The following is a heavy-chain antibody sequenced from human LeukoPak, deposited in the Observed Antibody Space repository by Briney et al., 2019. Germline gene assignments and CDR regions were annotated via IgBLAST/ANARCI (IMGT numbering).Heavy chain of an antibody. V-gene: IGHV4-34*01. CDR3: ARVPIRYNWNYYMMGFDY. D-gene: IGHD1-7*01. CDR2: INHSGST. CDR1: GGSFSGYY. J-gene: IGHJ4*02. Sequence: PSETLSLTCAVYGGSFSGYYWSWIRKPPGKGLEWIGEINHSGSTNYNPSLKSRVTISVDTSKNQFSLKLGSVTAADTAVYYCARVPIRYNWNYYMMGFDYWGQGTLVTVSS.